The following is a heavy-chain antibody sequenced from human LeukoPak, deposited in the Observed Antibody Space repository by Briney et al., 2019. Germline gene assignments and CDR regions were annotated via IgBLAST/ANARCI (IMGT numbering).Heavy chain of an antibody. CDR2: INQDGSEE. V-gene: IGHV3-7*01. D-gene: IGHD5-12*01. J-gene: IGHJ4*02. CDR1: GLTFSNYW. CDR3: VRDDGVSGYDLLDY. Sequence: GGSLRLSCAASGLTFSNYWMTWVRQAPGKGLEWVAHINQDGSEEHYMDSAKARFTISRDNAKNSLSLQMNSLRAEDTAVYYCVRDDGVSGYDLLDYWGQGTLVTVSS.